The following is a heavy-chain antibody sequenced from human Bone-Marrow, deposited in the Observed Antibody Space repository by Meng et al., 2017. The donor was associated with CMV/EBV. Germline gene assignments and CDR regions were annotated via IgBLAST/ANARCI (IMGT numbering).Heavy chain of an antibody. CDR1: GFTFSSYS. J-gene: IGHJ4*02. D-gene: IGHD6-6*01. V-gene: IGHV3-21*01. CDR3: ARQLVF. CDR2: IRSHSNNM. Sequence: GESLKISCLASGFTFSSYSMNWVRQAPGKGLEWVASIRSHSNNMYYVDSVKGRFTISRDNAKNSLYLQMNSLRAGDTAVYYCARQLVFWGQGTLVTVSS.